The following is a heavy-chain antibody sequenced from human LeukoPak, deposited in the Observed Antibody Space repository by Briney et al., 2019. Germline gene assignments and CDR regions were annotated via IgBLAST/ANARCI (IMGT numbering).Heavy chain of an antibody. V-gene: IGHV3-53*01. Sequence: GGSLRLSCAAPGFTVSSNYMSWVRQAPGKGLEWVSVIYSGGSTYYADSVKGRFTISRDNSKNTLYLQMNSLRAEDTAVYYCARITHSGSYFDYWGQGTLVTVSS. CDR1: GFTVSSNY. CDR3: ARITHSGSYFDY. CDR2: IYSGGST. D-gene: IGHD1-26*01. J-gene: IGHJ4*02.